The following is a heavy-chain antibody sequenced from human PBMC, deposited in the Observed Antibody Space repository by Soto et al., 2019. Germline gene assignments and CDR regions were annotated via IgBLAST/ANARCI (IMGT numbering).Heavy chain of an antibody. CDR1: GHSFTNYW. J-gene: IGHJ5*02. V-gene: IGHV5-51*01. CDR2: IHPGDSDT. Sequence: GESLKISCQGSGHSFTNYWVGWVRQIPGRGLEWMGTIHPGDSDTRYSPFFQGQVTISADKSISTAYLQWSSLKASDTAMYYCARHNRYSSTWFEGWFDPWGQGTLVTVSS. D-gene: IGHD6-13*01. CDR3: ARHNRYSSTWFEGWFDP.